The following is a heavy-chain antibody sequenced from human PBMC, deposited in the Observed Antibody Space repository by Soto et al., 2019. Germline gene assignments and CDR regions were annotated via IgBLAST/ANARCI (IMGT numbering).Heavy chain of an antibody. D-gene: IGHD3-16*02. CDR2: IYSGGST. J-gene: IGHJ4*02. V-gene: IGHV3-66*01. Sequence: GGSLRLSCAASGFTVSSNYMSWVRQAPGKGLEWVSVIYSGGSTYYADSVKGRFTISRDNSKNTLYLQMNSLRAEDTAVYYCARARLFGGVIADDYWGQGTLVTVSS. CDR3: ARARLFGGVIADDY. CDR1: GFTVSSNY.